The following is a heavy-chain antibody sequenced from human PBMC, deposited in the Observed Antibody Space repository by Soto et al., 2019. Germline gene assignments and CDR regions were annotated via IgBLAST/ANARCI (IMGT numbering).Heavy chain of an antibody. J-gene: IGHJ4*02. V-gene: IGHV4-31*03. CDR1: GGSISSGGYY. Sequence: PSETLSLTCTVSGGSISSGGYYWSWIRQHPGKGLEWIGYIYYSGSTYYNPSLKSRVTISVDTSNNQFSLKLSSVTAADTAVYYCARSRKSGYYYVFYFDYWGQGTLVTVSS. D-gene: IGHD3-3*01. CDR3: ARSRKSGYYYVFYFDY. CDR2: IYYSGST.